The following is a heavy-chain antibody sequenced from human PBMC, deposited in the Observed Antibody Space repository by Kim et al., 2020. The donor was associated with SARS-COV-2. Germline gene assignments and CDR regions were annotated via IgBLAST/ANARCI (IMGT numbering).Heavy chain of an antibody. CDR2: FDPEDGET. CDR3: ATGRQRSMIVHHWFHP. Sequence: ASVKVSCKVSGYTLTELSMHWVRQAPGKGLEWMGGFDPEDGETIYAQKFQGRVTMTEDTSTDTAYMELSSLRSEDTAVYYCATGRQRSMIVHHWFHPWGQGTRVTVSS. CDR1: GYTLTELS. D-gene: IGHD3-22*01. J-gene: IGHJ5*02. V-gene: IGHV1-24*01.